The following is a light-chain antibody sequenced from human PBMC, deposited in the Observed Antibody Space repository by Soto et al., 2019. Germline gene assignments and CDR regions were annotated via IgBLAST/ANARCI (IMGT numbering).Light chain of an antibody. CDR1: QSVSSSY. J-gene: IGKJ1*01. Sequence: EIVLTQSPGTLSLSPGERATLSCRASQSVSSSYLAWYQHKPGQAPRLLIYGASSRATGIPDRFSGSGSGTDFTLTISRLEPGDFAVYYCQQYGSSPRTFGQGTKVEI. CDR3: QQYGSSPRT. CDR2: GAS. V-gene: IGKV3-20*01.